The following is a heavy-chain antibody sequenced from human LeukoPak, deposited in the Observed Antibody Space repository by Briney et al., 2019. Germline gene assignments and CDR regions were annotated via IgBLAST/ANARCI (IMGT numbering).Heavy chain of an antibody. CDR1: GDSVSGISFY. CDR2: IQYSGST. CDR3: ARYYDSSGYRSTPHFDS. V-gene: IGHV4-61*01. J-gene: IGHJ4*02. Sequence: SETLSLTCTVSGDSVSGISFYWSWIRQPPGKGLQYIGYIQYSGSTNYNPSLKSRVTISVDTSKNQFSLKLSSVTAADTAVYYCARYYDSSGYRSTPHFDSWGQGTLVTVSS. D-gene: IGHD3-22*01.